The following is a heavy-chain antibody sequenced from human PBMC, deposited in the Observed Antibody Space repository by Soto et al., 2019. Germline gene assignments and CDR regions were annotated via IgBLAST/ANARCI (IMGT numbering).Heavy chain of an antibody. J-gene: IGHJ4*02. CDR2: IYYSGST. V-gene: IGHV4-39*01. CDR3: ARAPRGNYGYPSYFDY. Sequence: PLETLSLTCTVSGGSISSSSYYWGWIRQPPGKGLEWIGSIYYSGSTYYNPSLKSRVTISVDTSKNQFSLKLSSVTAADTAVYYCARAPRGNYGYPSYFDYWGQGALVTVSS. D-gene: IGHD3-10*01. CDR1: GGSISSSSYY.